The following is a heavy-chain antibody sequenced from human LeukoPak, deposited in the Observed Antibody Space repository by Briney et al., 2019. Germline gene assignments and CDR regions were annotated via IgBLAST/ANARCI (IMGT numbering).Heavy chain of an antibody. V-gene: IGHV1-2*02. CDR1: GYTFTGYY. D-gene: IGHD3-10*01. CDR3: ARDRGGITMVRGVIIY. J-gene: IGHJ4*02. CDR2: INPNSGGT. Sequence: ASVKVSCKASGYTFTGYYMHWVRQAPGQGLEWMGWINPNSGGTNYAQKFQGRVTMTRDMSTSTVYMELSSLRSEDTAVYYCARDRGGITMVRGVIIYWGQGTLVPVSS.